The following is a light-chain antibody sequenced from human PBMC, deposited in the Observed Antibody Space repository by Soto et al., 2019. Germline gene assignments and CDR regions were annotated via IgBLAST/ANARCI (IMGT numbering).Light chain of an antibody. CDR3: QQLHSYPLT. CDR1: QGINNY. V-gene: IGKV1-9*01. CDR2: GAS. J-gene: IGKJ4*01. Sequence: DIQLTQSPSFLSASVGDRVSITCRASQGINNYLAWYHQKPGKAPNLLIYGASTLQSGVPSRFSGSGSGTEFTLTISSLQPEDFATYYCQQLHSYPLTFGGGTKVDIK.